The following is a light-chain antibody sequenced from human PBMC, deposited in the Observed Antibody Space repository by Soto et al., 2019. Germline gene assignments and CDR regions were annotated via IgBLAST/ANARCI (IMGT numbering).Light chain of an antibody. Sequence: DIQLTQSPSTLSASVGDRVTITCRASQSIDRRLAWYQQKLGKAPELLIHDASSLESGVPSRFSGSGSGTEFTLTINSLQPDDFATYYCQQYNHYYSFGQGTKVDIK. CDR3: QQYNHYYS. CDR1: QSIDRR. V-gene: IGKV1-5*01. J-gene: IGKJ2*03. CDR2: DAS.